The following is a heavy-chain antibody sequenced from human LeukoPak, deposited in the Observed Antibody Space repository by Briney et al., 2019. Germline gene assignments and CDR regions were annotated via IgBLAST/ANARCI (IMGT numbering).Heavy chain of an antibody. V-gene: IGHV4-31*03. CDR2: IYYSGST. Sequence: KPLETLSLTCTVSGGSISSGGYYWSWIRQHPGKGLEWIGYIYYSGSTYYNPSLKSRVTISVGTSKNQFSLKLSSVTAADTAVYYCARATYDFWSGYYHWFDPWGQGTLVTVSS. CDR1: GGSISSGGYY. J-gene: IGHJ5*02. CDR3: ARATYDFWSGYYHWFDP. D-gene: IGHD3-3*01.